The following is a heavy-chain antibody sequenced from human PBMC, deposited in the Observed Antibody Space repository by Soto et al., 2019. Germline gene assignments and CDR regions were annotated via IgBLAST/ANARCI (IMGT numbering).Heavy chain of an antibody. CDR3: ARDPPGSNRRFVIGPGDGYYVDY. CDR1: GFTFSSYG. D-gene: IGHD7-27*01. V-gene: IGHV3-33*01. CDR2: IWYDGSNK. Sequence: QVPLVESGGGVVQPGMSLRLSCAASGFTFSSYGMHWVRQAPGKGLEWVAVIWYDGSNKYYSDSVKGRFTISRDNSKNTLYLQMNSLRAEDTAVYYSARDPPGSNRRFVIGPGDGYYVDYWGQGTLVTVSS. J-gene: IGHJ4*02.